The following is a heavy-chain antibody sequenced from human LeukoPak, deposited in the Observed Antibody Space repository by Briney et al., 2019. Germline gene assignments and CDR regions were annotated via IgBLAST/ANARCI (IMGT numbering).Heavy chain of an antibody. CDR3: AGASYDSSGVH. CDR1: GGSISSYY. J-gene: IGHJ4*02. Sequence: SETLSLTCTVSGGSISSYYWSWIRQPPGKGLEWIGCIYYSGSTNYNPSLKSRVTISVDTSKNQFSLKLSSVTAADTAVYYCAGASYDSSGVHWGQGTLVTVSS. CDR2: IYYSGST. D-gene: IGHD3-22*01. V-gene: IGHV4-59*01.